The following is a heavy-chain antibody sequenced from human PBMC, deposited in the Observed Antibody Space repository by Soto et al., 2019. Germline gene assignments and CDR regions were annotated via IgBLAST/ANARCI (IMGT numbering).Heavy chain of an antibody. V-gene: IGHV5-51*01. CDR1: YW. J-gene: IGHJ1*01. D-gene: IGHD2-15*01. Sequence: YWIGWARQMPGKGLEWMGIIYPGGSETQYNPSFQGQITISADKSTSTAYLQWHSLKASDTAMYYCMCRLYDVVGVLELFHHWGQGTLVTVSS. CDR2: IYPGGSET. CDR3: MCRLYDVVGVLELFHH.